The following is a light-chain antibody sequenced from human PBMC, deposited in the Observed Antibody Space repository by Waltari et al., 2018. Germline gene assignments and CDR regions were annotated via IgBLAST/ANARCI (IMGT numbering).Light chain of an antibody. CDR2: EVS. CDR3: SSYTTTSTRVV. Sequence: QSAQTQPASVSGSPGQSISISCTGSSSDVGVYNYVSWYQQHPGKAPKLLIYEVSYRPSWVSYRFSGSKSGNTASLTIAGLQAEDEADYYCSSYTTTSTRVVFGGGTTVTVL. V-gene: IGLV2-14*01. CDR1: SSDVGVYNY. J-gene: IGLJ2*01.